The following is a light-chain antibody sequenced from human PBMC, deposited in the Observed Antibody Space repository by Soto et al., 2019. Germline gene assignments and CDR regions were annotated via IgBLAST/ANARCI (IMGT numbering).Light chain of an antibody. CDR1: QSVSSN. CDR2: GAS. CDR3: QQYDNWPRT. J-gene: IGKJ2*01. V-gene: IGKV3D-15*01. Sequence: DIVMTQSPATLSVSPGERATLSCRASQSVSSNLAWYQQKPGQAPRLLIYGASTRATGIPASFSGSGSGTEFTLTISSLQSEDFAVYYCQQYDNWPRTFGQGTKLEIK.